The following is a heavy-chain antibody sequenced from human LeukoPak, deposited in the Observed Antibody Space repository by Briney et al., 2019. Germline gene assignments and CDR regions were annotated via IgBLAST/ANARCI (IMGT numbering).Heavy chain of an antibody. D-gene: IGHD2-21*02. J-gene: IGHJ4*02. CDR2: ISSSSNII. CDR3: ARAVTVVTRGGLVFDY. Sequence: GGSLRLSCAASGFTFSSYSMNWVRQAPGKGLEWVSYISSSSNIIYYADSVKGRFTISRDNAKNSLFLQMNSLRDEDTSVYYCARAVTVVTRGGLVFDYWGQGTLVTVSS. CDR1: GFTFSSYS. V-gene: IGHV3-48*02.